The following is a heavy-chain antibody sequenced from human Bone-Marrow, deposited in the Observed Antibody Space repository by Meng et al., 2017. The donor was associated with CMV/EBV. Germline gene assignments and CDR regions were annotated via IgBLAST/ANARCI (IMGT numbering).Heavy chain of an antibody. CDR3: ARHLRAYDTSGYYFTGDAFDI. CDR2: ISSGGNT. V-gene: IGHV3-53*05. J-gene: IGHJ3*02. D-gene: IGHD3-22*01. CDR1: GFTVTNTY. Sequence: GGSLRLSCAASGFTVTNTYMSWVRQAPGKGLEWVSVISSGGNTSNADSVKGRFTISRDNSKNTLYLQMNSLTAADTAVYYCARHLRAYDTSGYYFTGDAFDIWGQGTMVTVSS.